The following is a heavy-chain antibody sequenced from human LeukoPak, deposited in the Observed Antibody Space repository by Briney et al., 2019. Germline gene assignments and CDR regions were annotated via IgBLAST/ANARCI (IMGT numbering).Heavy chain of an antibody. J-gene: IGHJ3*02. Sequence: GRSLRLSCAASGFTFSSYAMHWVRQAPGKGLEWVAVISYDGSNKYYADSVKGRSTISRDNSKNTLYLQMNSLRAEDTAVYYCARGTTVTTYLATNAFDIWGQGTMVTVSS. CDR2: ISYDGSNK. CDR1: GFTFSSYA. D-gene: IGHD4-17*01. V-gene: IGHV3-30-3*01. CDR3: ARGTTVTTYLATNAFDI.